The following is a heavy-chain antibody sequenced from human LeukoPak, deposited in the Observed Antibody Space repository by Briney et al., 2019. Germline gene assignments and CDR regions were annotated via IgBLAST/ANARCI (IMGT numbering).Heavy chain of an antibody. CDR3: AKVLFDGSAYYGRDALDI. V-gene: IGHV3-21*04. CDR1: GFTFSSYS. D-gene: IGHD3-22*01. Sequence: GGSLRLSCAASGFTFSSYSMNWVRQAPGKGLEWVSSISSSSSYIYYADSVKGRFTISRDNAKNSLYLQMNSLRAEDTAVYYCAKVLFDGSAYYGRDALDIWGQGTMVTVSS. CDR2: ISSSSSYI. J-gene: IGHJ3*02.